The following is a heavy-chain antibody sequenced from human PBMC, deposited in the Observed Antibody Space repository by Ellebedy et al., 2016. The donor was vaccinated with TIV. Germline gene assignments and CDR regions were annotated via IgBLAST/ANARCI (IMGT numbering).Heavy chain of an antibody. V-gene: IGHV3-23*01. Sequence: GESLKISXAASGFTFSSYGMSWVRQAPGKGLEWVSAISGSGGSTSYAASVKGRFTISRDSSKNTLYLQINSLRAEDTAVYYCAKPIAVAGSRPFDYWGQGTLVTVSS. CDR1: GFTFSSYG. D-gene: IGHD6-19*01. CDR3: AKPIAVAGSRPFDY. J-gene: IGHJ4*02. CDR2: ISGSGGST.